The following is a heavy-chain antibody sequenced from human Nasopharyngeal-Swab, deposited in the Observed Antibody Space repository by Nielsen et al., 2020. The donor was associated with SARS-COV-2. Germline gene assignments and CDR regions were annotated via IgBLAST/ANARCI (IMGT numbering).Heavy chain of an antibody. D-gene: IGHD4-17*01. CDR2: INSDGSST. CDR1: GFTFSRYW. Sequence: GESLKISCAASGFTFSRYWMHWVRQAPGKGLVWVSRINSDGSSTRYADSVKGRLTISRDNAKNTLYLQMNSLRAEDTAVYYCARDGNLRTVRYFDLWGRGSLVTVSS. V-gene: IGHV3-74*01. J-gene: IGHJ2*01. CDR3: ARDGNLRTVRYFDL.